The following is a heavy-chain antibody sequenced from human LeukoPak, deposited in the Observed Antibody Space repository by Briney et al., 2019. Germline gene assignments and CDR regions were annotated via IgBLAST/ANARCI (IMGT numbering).Heavy chain of an antibody. CDR2: INPNNGGT. CDR1: GYTFTDYY. CDR3: ARVVCGGDCFIDY. J-gene: IGHJ4*02. V-gene: IGHV1-2*02. Sequence: ASVKVSCKASGYTFTDYYMHWVRQAPGQGLEWMGWINPNNGGTNYAQKFQGRVTMTRDTSISTAYMELSRLRSDDTAVYFCARVVCGGDCFIDYWGQGTLVTVSS. D-gene: IGHD2-21*02.